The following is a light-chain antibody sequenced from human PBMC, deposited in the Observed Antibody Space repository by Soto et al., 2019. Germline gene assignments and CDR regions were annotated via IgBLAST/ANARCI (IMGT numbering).Light chain of an antibody. V-gene: IGKV3-20*01. CDR3: QQYVTSPRT. J-gene: IGKJ1*01. CDR2: GAS. CDR1: QSLRANY. Sequence: DIVMTQSPATLSVSPGETATLSCRASQSLRANYVAWYQHKPGQAPRLLIYGASFRATGIPDRFSGRGSGTDFSLSISRLEPEDFAMYYCQQYVTSPRTFGQGTKVDI.